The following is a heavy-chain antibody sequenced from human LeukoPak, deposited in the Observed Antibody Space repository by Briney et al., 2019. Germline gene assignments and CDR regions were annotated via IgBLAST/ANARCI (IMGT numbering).Heavy chain of an antibody. V-gene: IGHV3-23*01. CDR2: ISGSGGST. D-gene: IGHD2-21*01. J-gene: IGHJ4*02. CDR3: AKGLVTISYFDY. Sequence: PGGSLRLSCAASGFTFSSYAMSWVRQAPGKGLEWVSAISGSGGSTYYADSVRGRFTISRDTSKNTLYLPMYSLRAEDTAVYYCAKGLVTISYFDYWGEGTLVTVSS. CDR1: GFTFSSYA.